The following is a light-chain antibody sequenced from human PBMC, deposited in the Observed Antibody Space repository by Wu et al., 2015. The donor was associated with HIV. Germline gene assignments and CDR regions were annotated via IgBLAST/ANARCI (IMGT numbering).Light chain of an antibody. CDR1: QSVSNS. V-gene: IGKV3-11*01. CDR3: QQRSNWYT. J-gene: IGKJ2*01. Sequence: EIVMTQSPATLSVSPGERVTLSCRASQSVSNSLAWYQQKPGQAPRLLIYDASNRATGIPARFSGSGSGTDFTLTISSLEPEDFAVYYCQQRSNWYTFGQGTKLEIK. CDR2: DAS.